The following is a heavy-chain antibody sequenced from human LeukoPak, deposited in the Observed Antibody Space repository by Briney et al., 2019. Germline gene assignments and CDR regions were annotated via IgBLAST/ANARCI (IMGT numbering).Heavy chain of an antibody. D-gene: IGHD4-23*01. CDR3: ARDQVMVVTPDRFYFDY. J-gene: IGHJ4*02. V-gene: IGHV1-69*05. CDR1: GGTFSSYA. CDR2: IIPIFGTA. Sequence: SVKVSCKASGGTFSSYAISWVRQAPGQGLEWMGRIIPIFGTANYAQTFQGRVTITTDESTSTAYMELSSLRSEDTAVYYCARDQVMVVTPDRFYFDYWGQGTLVTVSS.